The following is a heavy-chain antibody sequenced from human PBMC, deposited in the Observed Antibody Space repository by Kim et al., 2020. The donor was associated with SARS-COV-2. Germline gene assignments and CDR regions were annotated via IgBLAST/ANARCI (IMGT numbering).Heavy chain of an antibody. Sequence: SETLSLTCTVSGGSISSYYWSWIRQPPGKGLEWIGYIYYSGSTNYNPSLKSRVTISVDTSKNQFSLKLSSVTAADTAVYYCARVSTRYSSGWYGVNWFDPWGQGTLVTVSS. D-gene: IGHD6-19*01. J-gene: IGHJ5*02. CDR1: GGSISSYY. V-gene: IGHV4-59*01. CDR3: ARVSTRYSSGWYGVNWFDP. CDR2: IYYSGST.